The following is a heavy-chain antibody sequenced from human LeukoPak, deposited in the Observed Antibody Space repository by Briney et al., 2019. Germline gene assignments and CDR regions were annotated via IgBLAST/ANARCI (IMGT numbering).Heavy chain of an antibody. CDR1: GGSISSSNW. CDR2: IYYSGST. V-gene: IGHV4-4*02. CDR3: ARLASGSYGPLTPFDY. D-gene: IGHD1-26*01. J-gene: IGHJ4*02. Sequence: YPSETLSLTCAVSGGSISSSNWWSWVRQPPGKGLEWIGDIYYSGSTNYNPSLKSRVTISVDTSKNQFSLRLSSVTAADTAVYYSARLASGSYGPLTPFDYWGQGTLVTVSS.